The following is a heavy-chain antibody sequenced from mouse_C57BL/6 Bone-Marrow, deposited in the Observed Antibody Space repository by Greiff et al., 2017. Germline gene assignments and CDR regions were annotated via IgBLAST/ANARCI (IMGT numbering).Heavy chain of an antibody. CDR3: ARGGITTVVAAYYFDY. CDR1: GFTFSSYG. V-gene: IGHV5-6*01. D-gene: IGHD1-1*01. Sequence: EVQVVESGGDLVKPGGSLKLSCAASGFTFSSYGMSWVRQTPDKRLEWVATISSGGSYTYYPDSVKGRFTISRDNAKNTLYLQMSSLKSEDTAMYYCARGGITTVVAAYYFDYWGQGTTLTVSS. CDR2: ISSGGSYT. J-gene: IGHJ2*01.